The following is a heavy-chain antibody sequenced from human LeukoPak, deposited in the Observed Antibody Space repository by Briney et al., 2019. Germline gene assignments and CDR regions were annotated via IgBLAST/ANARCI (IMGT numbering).Heavy chain of an antibody. J-gene: IGHJ4*02. CDR2: IYYSGST. CDR3: ARQMTTVTDDYFDY. V-gene: IGHV4-30-4*01. D-gene: IGHD4-11*01. CDR1: GVSISSGDYY. Sequence: SETLSLTCTVSGVSISSGDYYWSWIRQPPGKGLEWIGYIYYSGSTYYNPSLKSRVTISVDTSKNQFSLKLSSVTAADTAVYYCARQMTTVTDDYFDYWGQGTLVTVSS.